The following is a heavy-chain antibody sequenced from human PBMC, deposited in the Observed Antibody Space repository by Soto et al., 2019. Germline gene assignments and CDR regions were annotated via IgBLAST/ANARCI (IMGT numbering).Heavy chain of an antibody. Sequence: ASVKVSCKASGYTFSSYAMHWVRQAPGQRLEWVGWINAGYGNTKSSQKFQDRVTISRDTSASTAYMELTSLRSEDTAVYYCARDTGDGTFDFWGQGTPVTVSS. J-gene: IGHJ4*02. D-gene: IGHD7-27*01. CDR2: INAGYGNT. V-gene: IGHV1-3*01. CDR3: ARDTGDGTFDF. CDR1: GYTFSSYA.